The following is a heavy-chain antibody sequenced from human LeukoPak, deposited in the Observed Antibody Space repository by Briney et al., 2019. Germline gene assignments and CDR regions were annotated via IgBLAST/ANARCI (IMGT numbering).Heavy chain of an antibody. Sequence: GGSLRLSCAASGFTFSSYAMSWVRQAPGKGLEWVSAISGSGGSTYYADSVKGRFTISRDNSKNTLYLQMNSLRAEDTAVYYCAKDWLWPTVTTPDAFDIWGQGTMVTVSS. CDR3: AKDWLWPTVTTPDAFDI. CDR2: ISGSGGST. V-gene: IGHV3-23*01. CDR1: GFTFSSYA. D-gene: IGHD4-17*01. J-gene: IGHJ3*02.